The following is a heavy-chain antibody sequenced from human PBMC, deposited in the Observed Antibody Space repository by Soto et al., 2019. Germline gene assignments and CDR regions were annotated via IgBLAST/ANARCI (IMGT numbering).Heavy chain of an antibody. CDR2: ISSDVNNK. CDR1: GFTFSNYA. D-gene: IGHD1-1*01. J-gene: IGHJ4*02. Sequence: GGSLRLSCAASGFTFSNYALHWVRQAPGKGLEWVAVISSDVNNKYYAESVKGRFTISRDNSKNTLFLQMNSPRPEDTAVYYCAKDKGVFNWATSYFDYWGQGALVTVSS. V-gene: IGHV3-30-3*01. CDR3: AKDKGVFNWATSYFDY.